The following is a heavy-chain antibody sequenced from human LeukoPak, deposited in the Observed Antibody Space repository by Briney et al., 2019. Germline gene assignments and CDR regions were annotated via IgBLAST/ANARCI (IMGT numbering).Heavy chain of an antibody. Sequence: GGSLRLSCAASGFTFSSYWMSWVRQAPGKGLEWVANIKQDGSEKYYVDSVKGRFTISRDNAKNSLYLQMNSLRAEDTAVYYCARQYSSSWYYFDYWGQGTLVTVSS. CDR3: ARQYSSSWYYFDY. J-gene: IGHJ4*02. V-gene: IGHV3-7*01. CDR1: GFTFSSYW. D-gene: IGHD6-13*01. CDR2: IKQDGSEK.